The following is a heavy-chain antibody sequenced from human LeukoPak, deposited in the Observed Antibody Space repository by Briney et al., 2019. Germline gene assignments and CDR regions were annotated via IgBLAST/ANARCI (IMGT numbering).Heavy chain of an antibody. CDR3: AKGSAGEVRGVTSLFYYGMDV. V-gene: IGHV3-23*01. CDR1: GFAFASYA. CDR2: ISDSGGTT. J-gene: IGHJ6*02. Sequence: GGSLRLSCATSGFAFASYAMNWVRQGPGRGLEWVSGISDSGGTTYYADSVKGRFTISRDNSKNTLYLQVNSLRVEDTAVYFCAKGSAGEVRGVTSLFYYGMDVWGQGTTVIVSS. D-gene: IGHD3-10*01.